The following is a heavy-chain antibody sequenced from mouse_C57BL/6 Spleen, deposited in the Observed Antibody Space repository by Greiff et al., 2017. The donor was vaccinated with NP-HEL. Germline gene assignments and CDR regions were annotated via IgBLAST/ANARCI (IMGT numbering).Heavy chain of an antibody. Sequence: QVQLQQSGPELVKPGASVKISCKASGYAFSSSWMNWVKQRPGKGLEWIGRIYPGDGDTNYNGKFKGKATLTADKSSSTAYMQLSSLTSEDSAVYFCARSQYYGSSYFDVWGTGTTVTVSS. CDR1: GYAFSSSW. CDR3: ARSQYYGSSYFDV. J-gene: IGHJ1*03. V-gene: IGHV1-82*01. CDR2: IYPGDGDT. D-gene: IGHD1-1*01.